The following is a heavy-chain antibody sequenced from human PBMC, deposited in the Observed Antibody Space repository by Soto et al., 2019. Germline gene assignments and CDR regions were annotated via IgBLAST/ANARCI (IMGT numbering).Heavy chain of an antibody. CDR3: AKVTSDGYKDY. D-gene: IGHD5-12*01. V-gene: IGHV3-23*01. CDR1: GFTFSSSA. CDR2: ISGSGGST. J-gene: IGHJ4*02. Sequence: WGSLRLSCSASGFTFSSSAMSWCRQAPGKGLEWVSAISGSGGSTYYADSVKGRFTISRDNSKNTLYLQMNSLRAEDTAVYYCAKVTSDGYKDYWGQGTLVTVSS.